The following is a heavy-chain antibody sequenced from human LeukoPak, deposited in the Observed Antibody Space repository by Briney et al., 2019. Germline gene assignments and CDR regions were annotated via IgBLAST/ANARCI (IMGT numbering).Heavy chain of an antibody. CDR2: IKPSGTET. D-gene: IGHD3-10*01. CDR3: GRFGDEAGIDN. Sequence: PGGSLRLSCAASGFTFSTYWMTWVRQAPGKGLEWVANIKPSGTETYYGDPVKGRFTISRDNAKNLLHLQMSSLRAEDTAVYSCGRFGDEAGIDNWGQGTLVTVSS. J-gene: IGHJ4*02. CDR1: GFTFSTYW. V-gene: IGHV3-7*01.